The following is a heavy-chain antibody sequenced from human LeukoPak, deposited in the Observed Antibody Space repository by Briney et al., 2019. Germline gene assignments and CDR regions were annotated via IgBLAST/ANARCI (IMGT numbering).Heavy chain of an antibody. V-gene: IGHV3-33*01. J-gene: IGHJ6*02. D-gene: IGHD3-9*01. CDR2: IWYDGSNK. CDR1: GFTFSSYG. CDR3: ARDLYDPLLILTGYYDPVGYYGMDV. Sequence: PGGSLRLSCAASGFTFSSYGMHWVRQAPGRGLEWVAVIWYDGSNKYYADSVKGRFTISRDNSKNTLYLQMNSLRAEDTAVYYCARDLYDPLLILTGYYDPVGYYGMDVWGQGTTVTVSS.